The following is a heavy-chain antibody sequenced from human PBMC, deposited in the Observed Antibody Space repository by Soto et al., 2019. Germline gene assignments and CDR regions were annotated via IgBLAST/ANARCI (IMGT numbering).Heavy chain of an antibody. D-gene: IGHD4-17*01. CDR2: IYYSGST. V-gene: IGHV4-59*08. CDR3: ARTIYGDYVSYDYYYMDV. CDR1: GGSISSYY. J-gene: IGHJ6*03. Sequence: SETLSLTCTVSGGSISSYYWSWIRQPPGKGLEWIGYIYYSGSTNYNPSLKSRVTISVDTSKNQFSLKLSSVTAADTAVYYCARTIYGDYVSYDYYYMDVWGKGTTVTVS.